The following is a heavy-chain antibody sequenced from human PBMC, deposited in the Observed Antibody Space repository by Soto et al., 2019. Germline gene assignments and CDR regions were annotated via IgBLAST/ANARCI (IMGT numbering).Heavy chain of an antibody. Sequence: RGSLRLSCAASGFTLSRYAMSWVRQAPGKGLEWVSVISGSGGSTYYADSVKGRFTISRDNSKNTLYLQMNSLRAEDTAVYYCARDRIPTGMDVWGQGTTVTVSS. CDR3: ARDRIPTGMDV. V-gene: IGHV3-23*01. CDR1: GFTLSRYA. CDR2: ISGSGGST. J-gene: IGHJ6*02.